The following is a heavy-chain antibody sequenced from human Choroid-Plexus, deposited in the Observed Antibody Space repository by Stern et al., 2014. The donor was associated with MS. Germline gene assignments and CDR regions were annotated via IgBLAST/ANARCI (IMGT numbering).Heavy chain of an antibody. D-gene: IGHD2/OR15-2a*01. J-gene: IGHJ5*02. CDR2: VSYDGSNK. CDR1: GFTFGSCA. Sequence: QVQLVESGGGVVQPGRPLRLSCVASGFTFGSCAMHWVRQAPGKGLEWVAGVSYDGSNKYYEYSWKGRFTISRDNSQNTLYMQMSSLRPEDTAVYYCAKDRQYLTYFFDHWGQGSRVTVSS. V-gene: IGHV3-30*18. CDR3: AKDRQYLTYFFDH.